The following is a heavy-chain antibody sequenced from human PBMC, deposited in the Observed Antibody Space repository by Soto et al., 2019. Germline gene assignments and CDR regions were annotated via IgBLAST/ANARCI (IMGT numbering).Heavy chain of an antibody. V-gene: IGHV3-30*18. J-gene: IGHJ4*02. CDR1: GFTFSSFG. CDR3: AKDRWGDFGDLNLPGY. CDR2: ISDDGSSK. Sequence: QVLLVESGGGVVQPGRSLRLSCAVSGFTFSSFGMHWVRQAPGKGLEWVAVISDDGSSKHYADSLKGRFTISRDNSNNTLYLQMESLGPEDTAVYYCAKDRWGDFGDLNLPGYWGQGTLVTVSS. D-gene: IGHD4-17*01.